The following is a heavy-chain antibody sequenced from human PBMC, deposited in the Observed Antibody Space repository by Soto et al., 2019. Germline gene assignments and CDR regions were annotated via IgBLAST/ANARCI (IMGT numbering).Heavy chain of an antibody. D-gene: IGHD5-12*01. CDR1: GYCITEGFS. CDR2: VSHSGAA. J-gene: IGHJ4*02. Sequence: SETLSLTCTVAGYCITEGFSWGWIRQSPGRGLERIGNVSHSGAAQNNPSLKRRVTIAVDTSKNRFSLRLSSVTAAHSAVYFCARRRKWISIFDYWGQGALVTVSS. V-gene: IGHV4-38-2*02. CDR3: ARRRKWISIFDY.